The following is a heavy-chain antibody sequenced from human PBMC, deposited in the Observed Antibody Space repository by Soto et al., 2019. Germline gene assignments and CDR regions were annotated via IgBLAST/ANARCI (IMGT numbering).Heavy chain of an antibody. Sequence: PSETLSLTCSFSGDSVTSHYLTWIRQSPEKGLEWIGYMHYTGCSHYNPSLKSRLTISVDTSKNQFSLQLTSVTAADTAVYYCARRGVAAAGHMYYFDYWGQGTLVTVSS. J-gene: IGHJ4*02. V-gene: IGHV4-59*08. CDR3: ARRGVAAAGHMYYFDY. CDR2: MHYTGCS. CDR1: GDSVTSHY. D-gene: IGHD6-13*01.